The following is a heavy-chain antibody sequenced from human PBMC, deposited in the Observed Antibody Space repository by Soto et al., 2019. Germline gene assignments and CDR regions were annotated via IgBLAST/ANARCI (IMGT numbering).Heavy chain of an antibody. CDR2: IYYSGST. J-gene: IGHJ4*02. V-gene: IGHV4-31*03. Sequence: PSETLSLTCTVSGGSISSGGYYWSWIRQHPGKGLEWIGYIYYSGSTYYNPSLKSRVTISVDTSKNQFSLKLSSVTAADTAVYYLSRSFGRIPPYFDYWGQGTLVTVSS. CDR3: SRSFGRIPPYFDY. CDR1: GGSISSGGYY. D-gene: IGHD2-15*01.